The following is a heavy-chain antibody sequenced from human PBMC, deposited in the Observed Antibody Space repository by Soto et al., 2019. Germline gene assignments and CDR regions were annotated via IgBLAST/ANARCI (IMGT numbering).Heavy chain of an antibody. V-gene: IGHV4-59*08. D-gene: IGHD3-22*01. CDR2: IYHSGST. Sequence: SETLSLTCTVSGGSISSYYWSWIRQPPGKGLEWIGYIYHSGSTNYNPSLKSRVTISVDTSKNQFSLKLSSVTAAETAVYYCARLYYDSSDYYYFDYWGQGTLVTVS. CDR3: ARLYYDSSDYYYFDY. J-gene: IGHJ4*02. CDR1: GGSISSYY.